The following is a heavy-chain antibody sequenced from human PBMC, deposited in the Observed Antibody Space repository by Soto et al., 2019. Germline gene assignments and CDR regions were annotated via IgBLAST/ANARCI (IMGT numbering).Heavy chain of an antibody. J-gene: IGHJ4*02. V-gene: IGHV4-61*01. CDR2: FDNSGST. CDR1: GGSIRSSTYY. D-gene: IGHD3-22*01. CDR3: AREYSSGYFQYLDY. Sequence: SETLSLTCTVSGGSIRSSTYYWGWIRQPPGKGLEWIGYFDNSGSTNYNPSLESRVTISVDTSKNQISLRLSSVTAADTAVYYCAREYSSGYFQYLDYWGQGTLVTVSS.